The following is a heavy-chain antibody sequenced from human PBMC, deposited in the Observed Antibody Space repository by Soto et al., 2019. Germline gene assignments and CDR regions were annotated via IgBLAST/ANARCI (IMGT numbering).Heavy chain of an antibody. CDR3: ARASRVTVLVSAAISGYGMDV. V-gene: IGHV1-69*12. J-gene: IGHJ6*02. D-gene: IGHD2-2*01. CDR1: GGTFNNYA. Sequence: QVQLVQSGAEVKKPGSSVKVSCKASGGTFNNYAISWVRQAPGQGLEWMGGIIPIFDTVNYAQKFQGRVTITADESTSTAYMELSSLRSEDTAVYYCARASRVTVLVSAAISGYGMDVWGQGTAVNVS. CDR2: IIPIFDTV.